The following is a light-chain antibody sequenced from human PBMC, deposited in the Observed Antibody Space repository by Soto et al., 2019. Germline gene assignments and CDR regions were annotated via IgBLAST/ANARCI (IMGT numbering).Light chain of an antibody. CDR2: DAS. Sequence: ERMMTQSPATLSLSPGETATLSCRASQTISKNLAWYQQKPGQAPRLLIYDASTRATDIPDRFSGSGSGTEFTLTISSLKSEDFAVYYCQQYHDWPPLTFGGGTKVDI. J-gene: IGKJ4*01. CDR1: QTISKN. V-gene: IGKV3-15*01. CDR3: QQYHDWPPLT.